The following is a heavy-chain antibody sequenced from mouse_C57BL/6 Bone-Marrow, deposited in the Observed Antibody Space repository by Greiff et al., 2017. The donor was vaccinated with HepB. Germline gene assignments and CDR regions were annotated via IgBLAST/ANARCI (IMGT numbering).Heavy chain of an antibody. CDR3: VRHRITTPYYAMDY. D-gene: IGHD1-1*01. CDR2: IRSKSNNYAT. Sequence: EVKLVESGGGLVQPKGSLKLSCAASGFSFNTYAMNWVRQAPGKGLEWVARIRSKSNNYATYYADSVKDRFTISRDDSESMLYLQMNNLKTEDTAMYYCVRHRITTPYYAMDYWGQGTSVTVSS. V-gene: IGHV10-1*01. CDR1: GFSFNTYA. J-gene: IGHJ4*01.